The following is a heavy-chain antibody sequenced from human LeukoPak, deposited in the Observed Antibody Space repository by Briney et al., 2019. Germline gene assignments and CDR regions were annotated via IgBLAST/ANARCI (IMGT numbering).Heavy chain of an antibody. V-gene: IGHV4-59*01. CDR2: IYYSGST. D-gene: IGHD3-22*01. J-gene: IGHJ4*02. Sequence: SETLSLTCTVSGGSISSYYWSWIRQPPGKGLEWIGYIYYSGSTNYNPSLKSRVTISVDTSKNQFSLKLSSVTAADTAVYYCARRTYYYDSSGRRGYYFDYWGQGTLVTVSS. CDR3: ARRTYYYDSSGRRGYYFDY. CDR1: GGSISSYY.